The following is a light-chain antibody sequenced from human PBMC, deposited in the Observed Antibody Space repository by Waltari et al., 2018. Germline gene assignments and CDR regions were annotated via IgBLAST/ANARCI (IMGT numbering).Light chain of an antibody. CDR3: QHYSTNSWT. Sequence: IQMTQSPSTLSASVGVRVTMTCRASLSVSRWLAWYQQKPGKAPKLLIYKTSTLESGVPSRFSGSGSDTEFSLTISSLQPDDFATYYCQHYSTNSWTFGQGTKLEIK. CDR1: LSVSRW. CDR2: KTS. J-gene: IGKJ1*01. V-gene: IGKV1-5*03.